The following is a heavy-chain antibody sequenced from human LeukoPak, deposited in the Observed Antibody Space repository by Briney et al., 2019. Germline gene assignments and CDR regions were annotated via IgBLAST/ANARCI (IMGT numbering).Heavy chain of an antibody. D-gene: IGHD4-23*01. V-gene: IGHV5-51*01. CDR2: IYPGDSDT. Sequence: GESLKISCKGSGYIFTSHWIGWVRQMPGKGLEWMGIIYPGDSDTKYSPFFEGQVTISVDKSSSTAYLQLSSLKASDTAMYFCARHGAPSNYGGYYYGMDVWGQGTTVTVSS. CDR1: GYIFTSHW. J-gene: IGHJ6*02. CDR3: ARHGAPSNYGGYYYGMDV.